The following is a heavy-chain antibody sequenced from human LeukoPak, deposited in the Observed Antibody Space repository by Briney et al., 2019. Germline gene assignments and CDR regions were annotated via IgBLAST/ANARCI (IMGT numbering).Heavy chain of an antibody. D-gene: IGHD1-26*01. CDR2: IYTSGST. CDR3: ARGGYIVIGATTDYYYYYGMDV. CDR1: GGSISSYY. V-gene: IGHV4-4*07. J-gene: IGHJ6*02. Sequence: SETLSLTCTVSGGSISSYYWSWLRQPAGKGLEWIGRIYTSGSTNYNPSLKSRVTMSVDTSKNQFSLKLSSVTAADTAVYYCARGGYIVIGATTDYYYYYGMDVWGQGTTVTVSS.